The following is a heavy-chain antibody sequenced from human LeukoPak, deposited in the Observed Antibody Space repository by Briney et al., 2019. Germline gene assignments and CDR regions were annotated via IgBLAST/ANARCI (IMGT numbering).Heavy chain of an antibody. J-gene: IGHJ6*03. CDR1: GYTFTSYD. CDR2: MNPNSGNT. Sequence: VASVKVSCKASGYTFTSYDINWVRQATGQGLEWMGWMNPNSGNTGYAQKFQGRVTMTRNTSISTAYMELSSLRSEDTAVYYCARVSGVGSGRYMDVWGKGTTVTVSS. D-gene: IGHD1-26*01. CDR3: ARVSGVGSGRYMDV. V-gene: IGHV1-8*01.